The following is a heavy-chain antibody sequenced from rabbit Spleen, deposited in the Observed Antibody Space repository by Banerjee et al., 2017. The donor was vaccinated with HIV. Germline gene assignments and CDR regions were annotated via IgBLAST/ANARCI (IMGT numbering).Heavy chain of an antibody. CDR2: IGAGVSYTT. CDR3: ARDSGTSFSSYGMDL. V-gene: IGHV1S40*01. CDR1: GFSFSYSDY. J-gene: IGHJ6*01. D-gene: IGHD8-1*01. Sequence: QSLEESGGDLVKPGASLTLTCTASGFSFSYSDYMCWVRQPPGKGPEWIACIGAGVSYTTYYATWAKGRFTISKTSSTTVTLQMTSLTAADTATYFCARDSGTSFSSYGMDLWGQGTLVTVS.